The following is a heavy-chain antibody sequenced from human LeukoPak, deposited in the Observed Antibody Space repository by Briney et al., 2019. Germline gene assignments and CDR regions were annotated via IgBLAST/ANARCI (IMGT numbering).Heavy chain of an antibody. V-gene: IGHV1-2*02. J-gene: IGHJ6*03. CDR3: ARGVAGVYFYYYMDV. CDR2: INPNNGDT. Sequence: RASVKVSCKASGYTFTGYYMHWVRQAPGQGPEWMGWINPNNGDTHYAQKFQGTVTMTRDTSISTAYMELSSLRSDDTAVYYCARGVAGVYFYYYMDVWGKGTTVTVSS. D-gene: IGHD1-14*01. CDR1: GYTFTGYY.